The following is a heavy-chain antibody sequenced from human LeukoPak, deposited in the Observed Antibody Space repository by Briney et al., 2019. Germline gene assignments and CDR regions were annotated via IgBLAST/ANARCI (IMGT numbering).Heavy chain of an antibody. D-gene: IGHD6-19*01. CDR2: IYYSGST. J-gene: IGHJ4*02. Sequence: KASETLSLTCTVSGGSISSYYWSWIRQPPGKGLEWIGYIYYSGSTNYNPSLKSRVTISVDTSKNQFSLKLSSVTAADTAVYYCAREGYSSGWYSKYYLDYWGQGTLVTVSS. CDR3: AREGYSSGWYSKYYLDY. V-gene: IGHV4-59*01. CDR1: GGSISSYY.